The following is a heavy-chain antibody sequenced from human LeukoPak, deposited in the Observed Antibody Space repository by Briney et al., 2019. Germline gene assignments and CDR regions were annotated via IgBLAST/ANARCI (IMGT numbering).Heavy chain of an antibody. CDR1: GFTFDDYA. CDR2: ISWNSGSI. V-gene: IGHV3-9*01. Sequence: GRSLRLSCAASGFTFDDYAMHWVRQAPGKGLEWVSGISWNSGSIGYADSVKGRFTISRDNAKNSLYLQMNSLRAEDTALYYCAKDTAAWFGAHAFDIWGQGTMVTVSS. D-gene: IGHD3-10*01. J-gene: IGHJ3*02. CDR3: AKDTAAWFGAHAFDI.